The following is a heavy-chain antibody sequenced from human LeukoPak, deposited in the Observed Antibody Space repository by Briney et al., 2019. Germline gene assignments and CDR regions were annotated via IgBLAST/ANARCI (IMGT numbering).Heavy chain of an antibody. V-gene: IGHV4-39*01. CDR3: VSHLKGGRSMCYVDS. D-gene: IGHD2-2*01. CDR1: HDSISSAAHV. J-gene: IGHJ4*02. CDR2: IDYSGRT. Sequence: PSVTVSLKCNVYHDSISSAAHVWGWIRQPPGKGVERHGSIDYSGRTHYNPSRKSRASISVDTSGDQVALSLSSATAADRARRYLVSHLKGGRSMCYVDSWGPGTLVTVSS.